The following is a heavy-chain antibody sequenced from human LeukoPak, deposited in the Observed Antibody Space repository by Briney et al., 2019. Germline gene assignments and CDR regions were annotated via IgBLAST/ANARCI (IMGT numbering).Heavy chain of an antibody. V-gene: IGHV3-23*01. D-gene: IGHD3-22*01. J-gene: IGHJ4*02. CDR1: GFTFSNFG. CDR2: ISGGGDTT. CDR3: AKTNGYYDY. Sequence: GGSLRLSCAASGFTFSNFGMSWVRQAPGWGLEWVSGISGGGDTTYYAESVKGRFTISRDNSKNTLFLQMNSLSAEDTAVYYCAKTNGYYDYWGQGTLVAVSS.